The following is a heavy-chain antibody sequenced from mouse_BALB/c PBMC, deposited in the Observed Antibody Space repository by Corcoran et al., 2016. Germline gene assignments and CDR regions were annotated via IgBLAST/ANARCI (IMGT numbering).Heavy chain of an antibody. J-gene: IGHJ2*01. CDR2: INPYNDGT. CDR3: ASNWGY. Sequence: EVQLQQSGPELVKPGASVKMSCKASGYTFTSYGMHWVKQKPGQGLEWIGYINPYNDGTKYKEKFKGKDTLTSDNSSRTAYMERSSLTSEDSPVYYGASNWGYCAQGSALTVSS. V-gene: IGHV1S136*01. D-gene: IGHD4-1*02. CDR1: GYTFTSYG.